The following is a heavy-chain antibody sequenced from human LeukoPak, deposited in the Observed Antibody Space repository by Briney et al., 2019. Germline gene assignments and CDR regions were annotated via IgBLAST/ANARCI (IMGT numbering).Heavy chain of an antibody. Sequence: SETLSLTCAVYGGSFSGYYWSWIRQPPGKGLEWIGETNHSGSTNYNPSLKSRVTISVDTSKNQFSLKLSSVTAADTAVYYCARASYGRQAGRLRFSFDYWGQGTLVTVSS. CDR1: GGSFSGYY. D-gene: IGHD5-12*01. CDR3: ARASYGRQAGRLRFSFDY. CDR2: TNHSGST. V-gene: IGHV4-34*01. J-gene: IGHJ4*02.